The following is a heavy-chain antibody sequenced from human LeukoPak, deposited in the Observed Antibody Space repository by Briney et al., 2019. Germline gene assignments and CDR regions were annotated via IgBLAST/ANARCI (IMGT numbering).Heavy chain of an antibody. J-gene: IGHJ4*02. CDR2: ISGSGSGT. Sequence: GGSLRLSCAASGFTFSDYYMNWIRQAPGKGLEWVSYISGSGSGTNYADSVKGRFTISRDNAKNSLYLQMNSLGAEDTAMYYCARGLTTVTSLASYWGQGTLVTVSS. CDR1: GFTFSDYY. V-gene: IGHV3-11*03. D-gene: IGHD4-17*01. CDR3: ARGLTTVTSLASY.